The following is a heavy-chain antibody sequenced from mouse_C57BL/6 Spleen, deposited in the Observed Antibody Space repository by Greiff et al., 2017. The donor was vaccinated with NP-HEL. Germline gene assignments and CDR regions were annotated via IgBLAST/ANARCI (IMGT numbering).Heavy chain of an antibody. CDR3: ALIYYDYDVGY. J-gene: IGHJ2*01. CDR1: GYTFTSYW. Sequence: VQLQQPGAELVKPGASVKLSCKASGYTFTSYWMHWVKQRPGQGLEWIGMIHPNRGSTNYNEKFKSKATLTVDKSSSTAYMQLSSLTSKDSAVYYCALIYYDYDVGYWGQGTTLTVSS. CDR2: IHPNRGST. D-gene: IGHD2-4*01. V-gene: IGHV1-64*01.